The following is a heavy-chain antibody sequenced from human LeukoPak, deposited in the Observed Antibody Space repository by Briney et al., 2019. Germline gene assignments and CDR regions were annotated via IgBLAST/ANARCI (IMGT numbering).Heavy chain of an antibody. CDR2: IIPIFGTA. Sequence: GSSVKVSCKASGGTFSSYAISWVRQAPGQGLEWMGGIIPIFGTANYAQKFQGRVTITADESTSTAYMELSSLRSDDTAVYYCASRSYGDYGYFQHWGQGTLVTVSS. V-gene: IGHV1-69*01. D-gene: IGHD4-17*01. CDR1: GGTFSSYA. J-gene: IGHJ1*01. CDR3: ASRSYGDYGYFQH.